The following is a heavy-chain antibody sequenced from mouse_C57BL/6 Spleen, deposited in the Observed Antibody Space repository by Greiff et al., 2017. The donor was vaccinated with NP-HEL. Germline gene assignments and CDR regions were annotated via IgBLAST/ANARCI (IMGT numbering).Heavy chain of an antibody. D-gene: IGHD2-1*01. Sequence: EVKLVESGGGLVKPGGSLKLSCAASGFTFSSYAMSWVRQTPEKRLEWVATISDGGSYTYYPDNVKGRFTISRDNAKNNLYLQMSHLKSEDTAMYYCARDHGNRFDYWGQGTTLTVSS. CDR3: ARDHGNRFDY. CDR1: GFTFSSYA. CDR2: ISDGGSYT. J-gene: IGHJ2*01. V-gene: IGHV5-4*01.